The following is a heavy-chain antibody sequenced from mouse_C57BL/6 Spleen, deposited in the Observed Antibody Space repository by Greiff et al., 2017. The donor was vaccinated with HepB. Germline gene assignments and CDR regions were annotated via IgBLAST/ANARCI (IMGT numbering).Heavy chain of an antibody. D-gene: IGHD1-1*01. CDR2: ISTYYGDA. V-gene: IGHV1-67*01. J-gene: IGHJ1*03. Sequence: QVQLKESGPELVRPGVSVKISCKGSGYTFTDYAMHWVKQSHAKSLEWIGVISTYYGDASYNQKFKDKATMTVDKSSSTAYMELARLTSEDSAVYYCARGGGFITTVDWYFDVWGTGTTVTVSS. CDR1: GYTFTDYA. CDR3: ARGGGFITTVDWYFDV.